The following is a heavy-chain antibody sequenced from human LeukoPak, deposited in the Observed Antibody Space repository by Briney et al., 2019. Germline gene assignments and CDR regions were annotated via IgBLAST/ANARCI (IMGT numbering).Heavy chain of an antibody. Sequence: GGSLRLSCAASGFTFRSYDMSWVRQAPGGGLEWVSAIGGGGTPYYADSVKGRFTISRDNSKNTLYLQMNSLRAEDTAVYYCAKDDHGGSGWRDYFDQWGQGTLVTVSS. D-gene: IGHD6-19*01. J-gene: IGHJ4*02. V-gene: IGHV3-23*01. CDR3: AKDDHGGSGWRDYFDQ. CDR1: GFTFRSYD. CDR2: IGGGGTP.